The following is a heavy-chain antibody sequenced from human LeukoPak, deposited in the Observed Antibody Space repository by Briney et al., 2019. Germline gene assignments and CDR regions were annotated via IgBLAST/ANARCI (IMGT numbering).Heavy chain of an antibody. J-gene: IGHJ5*02. Sequence: GGSLRLSCAASGFTFSTYWMHWVRQAPGKGLVWVSRIKFDGSSTTYADSEKGRFTIPRDNAKNTLYLQMNSLRTEDTAVYYCAGGAEGHNYGEFDRWGQGTLVTVSS. CDR3: AGGAEGHNYGEFDR. V-gene: IGHV3-74*01. D-gene: IGHD5-18*01. CDR2: IKFDGSST. CDR1: GFTFSTYW.